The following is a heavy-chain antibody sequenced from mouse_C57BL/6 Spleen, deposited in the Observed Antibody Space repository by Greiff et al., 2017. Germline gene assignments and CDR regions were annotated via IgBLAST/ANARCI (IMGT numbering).Heavy chain of an antibody. CDR1: GYAFSSYW. Sequence: QVQLQQSGAELVKPGASVKISCKASGYAFSSYWMNWVKQRPGKGLEWIGQIYPGDGDTNYNGKFKGKATLTADKSSSTAYMQLSSLTSEDSAVYFCARVWDYGGDFDYWGQGTTLTVSS. J-gene: IGHJ2*01. CDR2: IYPGDGDT. V-gene: IGHV1-80*01. D-gene: IGHD2-4*01. CDR3: ARVWDYGGDFDY.